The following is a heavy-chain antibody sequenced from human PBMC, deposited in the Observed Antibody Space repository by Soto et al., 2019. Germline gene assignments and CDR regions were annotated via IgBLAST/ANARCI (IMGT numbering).Heavy chain of an antibody. CDR1: GCSISTYY. V-gene: IGHV4-59*01. D-gene: IGHD2-15*01. Sequence: SETLSLTCSVSGCSISTYYWTWIRQPPGKGLEWIGYIYYSGSTNYNPSLTSRVTISVDTSKNQFSLKLSSVTAADTAVYYCARGEWGYCSGGSCYSFDIWGQGTTVTVSS. CDR3: ARGEWGYCSGGSCYSFDI. J-gene: IGHJ3*02. CDR2: IYYSGST.